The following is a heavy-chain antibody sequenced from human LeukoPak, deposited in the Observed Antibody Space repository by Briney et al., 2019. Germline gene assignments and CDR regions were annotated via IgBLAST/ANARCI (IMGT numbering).Heavy chain of an antibody. CDR1: SFTFANFA. V-gene: IGHV3-23*01. CDR3: VKESPYPEGSTARIYYFDN. D-gene: IGHD2-2*01. J-gene: IGHJ4*02. CDR2: PTPAGTT. Sequence: AGSVTLTGAASSFTFANFAMSWVRQGQGKGLEWVSAPTPAGTTFYEDIVKGRFSVSRDNSKNTLSLQMNSLRAEDTAVYYSVKESPYPEGSTARIYYFDNWGQGTLVTVSS.